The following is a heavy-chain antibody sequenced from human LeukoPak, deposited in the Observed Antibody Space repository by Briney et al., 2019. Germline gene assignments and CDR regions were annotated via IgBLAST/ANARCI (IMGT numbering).Heavy chain of an antibody. D-gene: IGHD2-21*01. J-gene: IGHJ4*02. CDR3: ARVSLRSGGAIDY. Sequence: GGSLRLSCAASGFTFSSNWMHWVRQAPGKGLVWVSRINSGGSSTSYADSVKGRFTISRDNAKKTLYLQMNSLRAEDTAVYYCARVSLRSGGAIDYWGQGTLVTVSS. CDR1: GFTFSSNW. V-gene: IGHV3-74*01. CDR2: INSGGSST.